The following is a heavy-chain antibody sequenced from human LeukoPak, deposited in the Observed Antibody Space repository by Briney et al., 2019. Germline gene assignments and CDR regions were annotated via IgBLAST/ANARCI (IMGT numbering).Heavy chain of an antibody. CDR3: ERDAPGSSGWYRDY. V-gene: IGHV4-61*01. Sequence: KPPNTLSLTCTVSVAPVISGTYDGSWIRQPPGKELECIGYIYYSETHNYRPSLTSRVTISVDTSKNQFSLKLSSVTAADTAVYYCERDAPGSSGWYRDYWGQGTLVTVSS. CDR2: IYYSETH. CDR1: VAPVISGTYD. D-gene: IGHD6-19*01. J-gene: IGHJ4*02.